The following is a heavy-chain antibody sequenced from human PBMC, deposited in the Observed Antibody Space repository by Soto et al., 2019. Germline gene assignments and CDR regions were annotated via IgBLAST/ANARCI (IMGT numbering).Heavy chain of an antibody. J-gene: IGHJ4*02. CDR1: GYTFSDYG. CDR2: ISAYNGNT. D-gene: IGHD3-22*01. V-gene: IGHV1-18*01. Sequence: GASVKVSCKASGYTFSDYGISWVRQAPGQGLEWMGWISAYNGNTNYAQKFQGRVTMTTDTSTSTAYMELGSLRSDDTAVYFCARDQDYSDSSNLLGLWNLAXDYWGQGTLVTVSS. CDR3: ARDQDYSDSSNLLGLWNLAXDY.